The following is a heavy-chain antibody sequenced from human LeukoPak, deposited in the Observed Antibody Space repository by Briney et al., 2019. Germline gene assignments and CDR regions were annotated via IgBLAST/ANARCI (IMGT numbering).Heavy chain of an antibody. CDR3: ARDRDYGSNSWFDY. CDR1: GGSFSGYY. D-gene: IGHD4-23*01. Sequence: SETLSLTCAVCGGSFSGYYWSWIRQPPGKGLEWIGEINHSGSTNYNPSLKSRVTISVDTSKNQFSLKLSSVTAADTAVYYCARDRDYGSNSWFDYWGQGTLVTVSS. J-gene: IGHJ4*02. CDR2: INHSGST. V-gene: IGHV4-34*01.